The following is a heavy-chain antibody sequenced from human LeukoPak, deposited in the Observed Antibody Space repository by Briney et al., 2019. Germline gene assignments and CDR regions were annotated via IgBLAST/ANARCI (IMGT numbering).Heavy chain of an antibody. J-gene: IGHJ4*02. V-gene: IGHV3-30*01. D-gene: IGHD2-2*01. CDR2: ISYDGSNK. CDR3: ARDKGYCSSTSCHLEYYFDY. CDR1: GFTFGSYA. Sequence: GRSLRLSCAASGFTFGSYAMHWVRQAPGKGLEWVAVISYDGSNKYYADSVKGRFTISRDNSKNTMYLQMNSLRAEDTAVYYCARDKGYCSSTSCHLEYYFDYWGQGTLVTVSS.